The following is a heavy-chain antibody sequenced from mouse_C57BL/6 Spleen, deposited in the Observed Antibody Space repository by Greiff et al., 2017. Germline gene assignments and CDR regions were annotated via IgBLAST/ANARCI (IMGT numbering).Heavy chain of an antibody. V-gene: IGHV1-82*01. J-gene: IGHJ4*01. Sequence: VKLQQSGPELVKPGASVKISCKASGYAFSSSWMNWVKQRPGKGLEWIGRIYPGDGDTNYNGKFKGKATLTADKSSSTAYMQLSSLTSEDSAVYFCARKEAPYYAMDYWGQGTSVTVSS. CDR1: GYAFSSSW. CDR2: IYPGDGDT. CDR3: ARKEAPYYAMDY.